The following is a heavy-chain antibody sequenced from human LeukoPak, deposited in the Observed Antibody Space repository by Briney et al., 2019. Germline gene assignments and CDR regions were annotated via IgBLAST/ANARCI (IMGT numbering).Heavy chain of an antibody. Sequence: ASVKVSCKASGYTFTGYYLHWVRQAPGQGLEWMGWINPSSGGEKYAQNFQGRVIITTDTSISTAYMELSSLRSDDTAVYYCARSSPPTYYHFYYYMDVWGKGSTVTVSS. CDR1: GYTFTGYY. J-gene: IGHJ6*03. D-gene: IGHD6-13*01. CDR3: ARSSPPTYYHFYYYMDV. V-gene: IGHV1-2*02. CDR2: INPSSGGE.